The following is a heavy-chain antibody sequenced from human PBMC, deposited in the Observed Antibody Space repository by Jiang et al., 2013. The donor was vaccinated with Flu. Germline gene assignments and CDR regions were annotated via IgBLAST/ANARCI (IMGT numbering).Heavy chain of an antibody. CDR1: GDSISSYY. J-gene: IGHJ4*02. CDR3: ARAYLYYFDY. D-gene: IGHD2/OR15-2a*01. V-gene: IGHV4-59*08. Sequence: GSGLVKPSETLSLTCTVSGDSISSYYWNWIRQPPGKGLEWIGYFYFSGSTNYNPSLKSRAIISVDTSKNHFSLKLSSVTAADTAVYYCARAYLYYFDYWGQGTLVTVSS. CDR2: FYFSGST.